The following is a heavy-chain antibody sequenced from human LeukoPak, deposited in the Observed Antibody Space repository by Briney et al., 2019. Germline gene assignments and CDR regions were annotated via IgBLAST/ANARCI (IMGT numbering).Heavy chain of an antibody. Sequence: SETLSLTCTVSGGSISSGGYYWSWIRQHPGKGLEWIGYIYYSGSTYYNPSLKSRVTISVDTSKNQFSLKLSSVTAADTAVYYCARDNISGGSGSYYKYWGQGTLVTVSS. CDR3: ARDNISGGSGSYYKY. J-gene: IGHJ4*02. D-gene: IGHD3-10*01. CDR2: IYYSGST. CDR1: GGSISSGGYY. V-gene: IGHV4-31*03.